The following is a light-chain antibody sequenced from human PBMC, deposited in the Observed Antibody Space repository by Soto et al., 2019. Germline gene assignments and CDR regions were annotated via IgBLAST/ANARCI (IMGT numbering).Light chain of an antibody. Sequence: EIVLTQSPATLSLSPGERATLSCRASQSVSSYLAWYQPQPGQAPRLLIYDASNRATGIPARFSGSGSGTDSTLTISSLQPEDFAVYYCQQRSNWWTFGQGTKVDIK. V-gene: IGKV3-11*01. J-gene: IGKJ1*01. CDR3: QQRSNWWT. CDR1: QSVSSY. CDR2: DAS.